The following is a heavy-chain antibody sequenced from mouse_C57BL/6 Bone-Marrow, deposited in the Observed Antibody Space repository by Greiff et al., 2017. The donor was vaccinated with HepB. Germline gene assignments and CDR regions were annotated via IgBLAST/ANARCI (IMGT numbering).Heavy chain of an antibody. D-gene: IGHD2-4*01. V-gene: IGHV1-69*01. Sequence: QVHVKQPGAELVMPGASVKLSCKASGYTFTSYWMHWVKQRPGQGLEWIGEIDPSDSYTNYNQKFKGKSTLTVDKSSSTAYMQLSSLTSEDSAVYYCARVGLRQDYWGQGTTLTVSS. CDR3: ARVGLRQDY. J-gene: IGHJ2*01. CDR1: GYTFTSYW. CDR2: IDPSDSYT.